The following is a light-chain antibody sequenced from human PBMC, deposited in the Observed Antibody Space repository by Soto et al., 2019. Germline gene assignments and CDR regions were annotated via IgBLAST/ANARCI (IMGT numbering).Light chain of an antibody. CDR1: SSDVGGYNY. Sequence: QSALTQPRSVSGSPGQSVTISCTGGSSDVGGYNYVSWYQQHPGKAPKLMIYDVSKRPSGVPDRFSGSKSGNTASLTISGLQAEHEADYYCCSYAGSYTFYVFGTGTKFTVL. J-gene: IGLJ1*01. V-gene: IGLV2-11*01. CDR3: CSYAGSYTFYV. CDR2: DVS.